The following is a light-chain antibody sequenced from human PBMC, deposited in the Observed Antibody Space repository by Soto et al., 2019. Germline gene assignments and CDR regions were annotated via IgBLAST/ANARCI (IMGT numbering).Light chain of an antibody. Sequence: DIQMTQSPSTLSASVGDRVTITCRASQNINNLLAWYQQKPGKAPNLLIYKASSLESGVPSRFSGSGYGTEFTLTISSLQPEDFATFYCQQYNTYSRAFGQGTEVEIK. CDR3: QQYNTYSRA. CDR2: KAS. CDR1: QNINNL. J-gene: IGKJ1*01. V-gene: IGKV1-5*03.